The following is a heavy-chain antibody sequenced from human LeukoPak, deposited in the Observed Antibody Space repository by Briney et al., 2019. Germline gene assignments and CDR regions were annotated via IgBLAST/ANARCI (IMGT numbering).Heavy chain of an antibody. J-gene: IGHJ3*02. CDR1: GFTFSRYT. D-gene: IGHD3-10*01. CDR2: ISGSGDST. V-gene: IGHV3-23*01. Sequence: GGSLRLSCAASGFTFSRYTMSWVRQAPGKGLEWVSAISGSGDSTYYADSVKGRFTISRDNSKNTLYLHMNSLRAEDTAVHYCAKDGFSVGIWGQGTMVTVSS. CDR3: AKDGFSVGI.